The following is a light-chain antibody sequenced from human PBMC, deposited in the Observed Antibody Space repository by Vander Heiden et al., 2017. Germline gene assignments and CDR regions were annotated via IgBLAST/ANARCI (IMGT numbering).Light chain of an antibody. CDR1: GRDIGFFNY. Sequence: QSALTQPASVSGSPGHSITTSGTGTGRDIGFFNYYSWYQQHPGKAPKLIIYDVTNRPSGVSNRFSGTKSGNTASLTISGLQPDDEADYLCASLTSLSTYVFGTVTKLTVL. CDR3: ASLTSLSTYV. CDR2: DVT. J-gene: IGLJ1*01. V-gene: IGLV2-14*03.